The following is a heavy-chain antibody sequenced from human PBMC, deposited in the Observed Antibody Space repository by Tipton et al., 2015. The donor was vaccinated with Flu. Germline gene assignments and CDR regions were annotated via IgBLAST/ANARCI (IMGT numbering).Heavy chain of an antibody. D-gene: IGHD6-19*01. CDR1: GFTVSSNY. CDR2: ISSTGGTT. CDR3: ASILTRTGYSSGWYAY. V-gene: IGHV3-23*01. J-gene: IGHJ4*02. Sequence: SLRLSCAASGFTVSSNYMSWVRQAPGKGLEWVSTISSTGGTTYYPDSVKGRLTISRDNSKNILYLQMNSLRAEDTAVYYCASILTRTGYSSGWYAYWGQGSLVTVSS.